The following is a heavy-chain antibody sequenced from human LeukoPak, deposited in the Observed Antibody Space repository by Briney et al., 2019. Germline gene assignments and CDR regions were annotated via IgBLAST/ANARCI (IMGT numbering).Heavy chain of an antibody. V-gene: IGHV1-58*01. D-gene: IGHD3-3*01. Sequence: ASVKVSCKASGFTFTSSAVQWVRQARGQRLEWIGWIVVGSGNTNYAQKFQERVTITRDMSTSTAYMELSSLRSEDTAVYYCARVLRFLREGAVDPWGQGTLVTVSS. CDR2: IVVGSGNT. J-gene: IGHJ5*02. CDR1: GFTFTSSA. CDR3: ARVLRFLREGAVDP.